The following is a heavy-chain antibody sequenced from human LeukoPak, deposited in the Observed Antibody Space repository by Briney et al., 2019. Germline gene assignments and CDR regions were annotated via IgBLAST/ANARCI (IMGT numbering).Heavy chain of an antibody. V-gene: IGHV3-53*01. CDR1: GFIVSSSY. CDR3: AKGDTDCTCPGY. D-gene: IGHD2-21*02. Sequence: PGRSLRLSCAASGFIVSSSYMSWVRQTPGKGLEWVSTFQRDGHTAYADSVKGRFTISRDVSENRIYLQMNSLRVEDTAVYYCAKGDTDCTCPGYWGRGTLVTVSS. J-gene: IGHJ4*02. CDR2: FQRDGHT.